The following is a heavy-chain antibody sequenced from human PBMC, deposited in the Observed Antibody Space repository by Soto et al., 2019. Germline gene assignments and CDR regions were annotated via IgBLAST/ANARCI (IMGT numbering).Heavy chain of an antibody. CDR1: GGTFSRYA. CDR2: IVPMFGTA. D-gene: IGHD3-22*01. Sequence: QVQLVQSGAEVKKPGSSVKVSCKASGGTFSRYALSWVRQAPGQGPEWMGGIVPMFGTANYAQKIQGRVTITADESTSTAYMQLSSLRSEETAVYYCARGVYYDGRGYYFFFWGQGTLVTVSS. V-gene: IGHV1-69*01. J-gene: IGHJ4*02. CDR3: ARGVYYDGRGYYFFF.